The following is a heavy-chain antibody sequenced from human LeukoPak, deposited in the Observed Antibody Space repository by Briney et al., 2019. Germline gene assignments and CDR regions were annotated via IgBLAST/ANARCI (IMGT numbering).Heavy chain of an antibody. J-gene: IGHJ4*02. CDR2: ISYDGSNK. CDR1: GFTFSSYA. V-gene: IGHV3-30*04. CDR3: AREADSSGSFDY. Sequence: GSLRLSCAASGFTFSSYAMHWVRQAPGTGLEWVAVISYDGSNKYYADSVKGRFTISRDNSKNTLYLQMNSVRAEETAVYNCAREADSSGSFDYWGQGTLVTVSS. D-gene: IGHD3-22*01.